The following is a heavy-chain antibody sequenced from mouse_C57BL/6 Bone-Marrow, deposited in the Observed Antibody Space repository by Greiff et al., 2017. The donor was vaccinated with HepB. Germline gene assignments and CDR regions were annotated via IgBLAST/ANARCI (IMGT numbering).Heavy chain of an antibody. J-gene: IGHJ4*01. CDR3: TRGYYGSSYLYAMDY. D-gene: IGHD1-1*01. CDR1: GYTFTSYW. CDR2: IYPGNSDT. Sequence: EVQLQQSGTVLARPGASVKMSCKTSGYTFTSYWMHWVKQRPGQGLEWIGAIYPGNSDTSYNQKFKGKAKLTAVTSASTAYMELSSLTNEDSAVYYCTRGYYGSSYLYAMDYWGQGTSVTVSS. V-gene: IGHV1-5*01.